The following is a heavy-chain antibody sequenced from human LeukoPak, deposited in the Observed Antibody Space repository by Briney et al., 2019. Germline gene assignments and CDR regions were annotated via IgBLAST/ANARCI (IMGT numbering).Heavy chain of an antibody. D-gene: IGHD3-3*01. V-gene: IGHV2-5*02. CDR3: AHLTHTNFDY. J-gene: IGHJ4*02. CDR2: IYWDDDK. Sequence: TLSLTCAVSGGSISSTNYHWGWIRQPPGKALEWLALIYWDDDKRYSPSLKSRLTITKDTSKNQVVLTMTNMDPVDTATYYCAHLTHTNFDYWGQGTLVTVSS. CDR1: GGSISSTNYH.